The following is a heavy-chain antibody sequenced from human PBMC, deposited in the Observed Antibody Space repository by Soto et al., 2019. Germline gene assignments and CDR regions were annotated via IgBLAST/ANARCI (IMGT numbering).Heavy chain of an antibody. Sequence: GGSLRLSCAASGFTFSSYAMSWVRQAPGKGLEWVSAISGSGGSTYYADSVKGRFTISRDNSKNTLYLQMNSLRAEDTAVYYCAKVPSNYDFWETPTNYMDVWGKGTTVTVSS. CDR3: AKVPSNYDFWETPTNYMDV. CDR1: GFTFSSYA. J-gene: IGHJ6*03. CDR2: ISGSGGST. V-gene: IGHV3-23*01. D-gene: IGHD3-3*01.